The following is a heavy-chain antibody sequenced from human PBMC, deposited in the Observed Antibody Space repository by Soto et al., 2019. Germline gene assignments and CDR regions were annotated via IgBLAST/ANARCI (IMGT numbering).Heavy chain of an antibody. CDR1: GFTCSSYA. D-gene: IGHD2-2*01. V-gene: IGHV3-23*01. CDR2: ISGSGGST. J-gene: IGHJ4*02. Sequence: PGGSLRLSCAASGFTCSSYAMSWVRQAPGKGLEWVSAISGSGGSTYYADSVKGRFTISRDNSKNTLYLQMNSLRAEDTAVYYCAKAPRLDVVPAAMVFDYWGQGTLVTVSS. CDR3: AKAPRLDVVPAAMVFDY.